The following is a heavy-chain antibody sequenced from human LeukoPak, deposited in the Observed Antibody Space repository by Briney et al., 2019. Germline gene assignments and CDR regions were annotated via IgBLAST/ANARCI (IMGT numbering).Heavy chain of an antibody. J-gene: IGHJ5*02. CDR2: IYPGDSDT. V-gene: IGHV5-51*01. CDR1: GYRFTSYW. D-gene: IGHD3-3*01. CDR3: ARLGSEYYDFWSGYYPTSNWFDP. Sequence: GESLKISFKGSGYRFTSYWIGWVRPMPGKGLEWMGIIYPGDSDTRYSPSFQGQVTISPDKSISTAYLQWSSLKASDTAMYYCARLGSEYYDFWSGYYPTSNWFDPWGQGTLVTVSS.